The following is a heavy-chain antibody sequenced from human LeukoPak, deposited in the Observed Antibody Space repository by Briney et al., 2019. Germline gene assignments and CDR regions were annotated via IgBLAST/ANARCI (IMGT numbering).Heavy chain of an antibody. V-gene: IGHV1-46*01. D-gene: IGHD4-23*01. CDR1: GYSFPTYY. CDR3: ARVDDYGGNSVGY. Sequence: GASVKVSCKASGYSFPTYYMHWMRQAPGQGLEWMGTMNPRGGSTNYAQKFQGRVTMIRDPSTSTVYMELSSLRFEDTAVYYCARVDDYGGNSVGYWGQGTLVTVSS. CDR2: MNPRGGST. J-gene: IGHJ4*02.